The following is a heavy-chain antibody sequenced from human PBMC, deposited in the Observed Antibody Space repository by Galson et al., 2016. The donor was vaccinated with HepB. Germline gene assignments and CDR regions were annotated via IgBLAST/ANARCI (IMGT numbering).Heavy chain of an antibody. D-gene: IGHD6-13*01. CDR2: FDPEDGET. J-gene: IGHJ3*02. CDR1: GYTLTELS. CDR3: ATGRRAAAGLDAFDI. V-gene: IGHV1-24*01. Sequence: VQVSCKVSGYTLTELSMHWVRQAPGKGLEWMGGFDPEDGETIYAQKFQGRVTMTEDTSTDTAYMELSSLRSEDTAVYYCATGRRAAAGLDAFDIWGQGTMVTVSS.